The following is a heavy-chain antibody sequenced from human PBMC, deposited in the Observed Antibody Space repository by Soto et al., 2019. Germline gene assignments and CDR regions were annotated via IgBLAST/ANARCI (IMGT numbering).Heavy chain of an antibody. CDR2: IYHSGST. CDR3: ARDTSAGTGDFDY. J-gene: IGHJ4*02. Sequence: SETLSLTCAVSGGSISSSNWWSFFRQPPGKGLEWIGEIYHSGSTNYNPSLKSRVTISVDKSKNQFSLKLSSVTAADTAVYYCARDTSAGTGDFDYWGQGTLVTVSS. CDR1: GGSISSSNW. V-gene: IGHV4-4*02. D-gene: IGHD1-1*01.